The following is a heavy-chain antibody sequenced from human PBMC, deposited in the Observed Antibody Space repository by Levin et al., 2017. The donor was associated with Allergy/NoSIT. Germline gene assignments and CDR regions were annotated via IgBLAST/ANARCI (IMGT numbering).Heavy chain of an antibody. CDR3: ARGWGEQPADY. D-gene: IGHD3-16*01. CDR1: GGSFSGYY. V-gene: IGHV4-34*01. J-gene: IGHJ4*02. Sequence: PSETLSLTCAVYGGSFSGYYWSWIRQPPGKGLEWIGEINHSGSTNYNPSLKSRVTISVDTSKNQFSLKLSSVTAADTAVYYCARGWGEQPADYWGQGTLVTVSS. CDR2: INHSGST.